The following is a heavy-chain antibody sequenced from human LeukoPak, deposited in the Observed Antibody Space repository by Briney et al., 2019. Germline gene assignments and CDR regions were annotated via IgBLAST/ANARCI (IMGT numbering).Heavy chain of an antibody. V-gene: IGHV4-34*01. CDR2: INHSGDT. Sequence: SETLSLTCDVSGGSLIGHYWSWIRQPPGKGLEWIGEINHSGDTNYNPSLKNRVTISVDTSKNQSSLRLSAVTAADTAVYHCARGGIMVRQSINFLFFYGLDVWGHGTTVTVSS. CDR3: ARGGIMVRQSINFLFFYGLDV. D-gene: IGHD3-10*01. CDR1: GGSLIGHY. J-gene: IGHJ6*02.